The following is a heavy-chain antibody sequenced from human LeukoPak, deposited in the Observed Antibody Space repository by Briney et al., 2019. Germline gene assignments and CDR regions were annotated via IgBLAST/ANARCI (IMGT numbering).Heavy chain of an antibody. CDR2: IKQDGSEK. V-gene: IGHV3-7*03. J-gene: IGHJ6*04. CDR3: ARREELLLRKYFYHGMDV. Sequence: GGTLRLSCAASGFTFSNYWMSWVRKAPGQGLEWVANIKQDGSEKYYVDSMKGRFTISRDNAKNSLFLQMNSLRADDTAVYYCARREELLLRKYFYHGMDVWGKGTTVTVSS. D-gene: IGHD2-15*01. CDR1: GFTFSNYW.